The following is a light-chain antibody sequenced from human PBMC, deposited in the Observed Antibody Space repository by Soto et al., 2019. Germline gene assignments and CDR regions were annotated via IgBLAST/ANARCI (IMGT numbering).Light chain of an antibody. CDR3: QSYDSSLSAVV. CDR1: SSNIGAGYD. Sequence: QSVLTQPPSVSGAPGQRVTISCTGSSSNIGAGYDVHWYQQLPRTAPKLLIYGNSNRPSGVPDRFSGSKSGTSASLAITGLQAEDEADYYCQSYDSSLSAVVFGGGTKLPVL. V-gene: IGLV1-40*01. CDR2: GNS. J-gene: IGLJ2*01.